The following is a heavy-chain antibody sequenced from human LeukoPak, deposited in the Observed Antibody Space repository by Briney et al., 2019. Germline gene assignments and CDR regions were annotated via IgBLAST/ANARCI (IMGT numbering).Heavy chain of an antibody. V-gene: IGHV4-59*12. D-gene: IGHD2-2*02. CDR2: IYYSGST. CDR3: ASAHLYCSSTSCYNLDY. J-gene: IGHJ4*02. CDR1: GGSISSYY. Sequence: SETLSLTCTVSGGSISSYYWSWIRQPPGKGLEWIGYIYYSGSTNYNPSLKSRVTISVDTSKNQFSLKLSSVTAADTAVYYCASAHLYCSSTSCYNLDYWGQGTLVTVSS.